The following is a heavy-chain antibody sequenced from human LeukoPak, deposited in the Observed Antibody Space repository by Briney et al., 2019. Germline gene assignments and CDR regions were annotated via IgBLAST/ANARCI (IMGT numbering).Heavy chain of an antibody. CDR2: ISGSGGST. J-gene: IGHJ4*02. V-gene: IGHV3-23*01. Sequence: GGSLRLSCAASGFTFSSYAMSWVRQAPGKGLEWVSAISGSGGSTYYADSVKGRFTISRDNSKNTLYLQMNSLRAEDTAVYYCAKFFDYYDSSGPFDYWGQGTLVIVSS. CDR3: AKFFDYYDSSGPFDY. D-gene: IGHD3-22*01. CDR1: GFTFSSYA.